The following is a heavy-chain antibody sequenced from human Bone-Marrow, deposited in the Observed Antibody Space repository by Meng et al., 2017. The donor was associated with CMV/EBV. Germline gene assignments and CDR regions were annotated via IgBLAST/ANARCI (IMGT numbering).Heavy chain of an antibody. V-gene: IGHV1-24*01. CDR2: FDPEDGET. Sequence: ASVKVSCKVSGYTLTELSMHWVRQAPGKGLEWMGGFDPEDGETIYAQKFQGRVTMTEDTSTDTAYMELSSLRSEDTAVYYCATVKGRLKWDQHYGMDVWGQGTTVTVYS. CDR3: ATVKGRLKWDQHYGMDV. J-gene: IGHJ6*02. CDR1: GYTLTELS. D-gene: IGHD1-26*01.